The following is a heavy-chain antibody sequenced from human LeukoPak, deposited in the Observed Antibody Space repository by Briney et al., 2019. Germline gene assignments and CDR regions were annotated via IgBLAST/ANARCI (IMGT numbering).Heavy chain of an antibody. CDR1: GGSISSHY. V-gene: IGHV4-59*08. Sequence: SETLSLTCTVSGGSISSHYWSWLRQPPGKGLEWIAYINYSGTRNYNPSLKSRVTISVDTYKKQISLRMSSVTAADAAVYYCARQVIDAFDIWGQGTLVTVSS. J-gene: IGHJ3*02. D-gene: IGHD2-21*01. CDR2: INYSGTR. CDR3: ARQVIDAFDI.